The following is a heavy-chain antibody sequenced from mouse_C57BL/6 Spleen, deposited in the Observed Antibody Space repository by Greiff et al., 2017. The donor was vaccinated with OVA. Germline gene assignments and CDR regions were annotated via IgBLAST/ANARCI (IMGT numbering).Heavy chain of an antibody. Sequence: EVMLVESGGGLVQPGGSLKLSCAASGFTFSDYYMYWVRQTPEKRLEWVAYISNGGGSTYYPATVKGRFTISRDNAKNTLYRQMSRLKSEDTAMYYCARRGRLRRNYAMDYWGQGTSVTVSS. CDR1: GFTFSDYY. V-gene: IGHV5-12*01. J-gene: IGHJ4*01. D-gene: IGHD2-4*01. CDR3: ARRGRLRRNYAMDY. CDR2: ISNGGGST.